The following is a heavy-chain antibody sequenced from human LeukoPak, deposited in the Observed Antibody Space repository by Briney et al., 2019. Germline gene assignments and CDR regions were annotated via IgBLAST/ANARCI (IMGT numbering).Heavy chain of an antibody. CDR2: IWYDGSNK. CDR3: ARWVGAAGFDY. J-gene: IGHJ4*02. D-gene: IGHD2-15*01. V-gene: IGHV3-33*08. CDR1: GFTFSSYG. Sequence: GGSLRLSCAASGFTFSSYGMHWVRQAPGKGLEWVAVIWYDGSNKYYADSVKGRFSISRDNSKNTLYLQMNSLRAEDTAVYYCARWVGAAGFDYWGQGTLVTVSS.